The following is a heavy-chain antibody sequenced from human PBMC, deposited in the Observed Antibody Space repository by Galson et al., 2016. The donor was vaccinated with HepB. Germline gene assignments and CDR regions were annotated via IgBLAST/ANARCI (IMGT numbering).Heavy chain of an antibody. Sequence: SLRLSCAASGFTFSLSGMHWVRQAPGKGLEWVSAISGSDGSTYYADSVKGRFTISRDNSKNTLYLQMSSLRAEDTAVYYCAKGQQLAYFDYWGQGTLVTVSS. CDR1: GFTFSLSG. V-gene: IGHV3-23*01. J-gene: IGHJ4*02. CDR2: ISGSDGST. CDR3: AKGQQLAYFDY. D-gene: IGHD6-13*01.